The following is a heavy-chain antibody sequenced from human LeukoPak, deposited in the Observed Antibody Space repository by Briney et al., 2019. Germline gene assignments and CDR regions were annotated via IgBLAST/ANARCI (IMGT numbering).Heavy chain of an antibody. V-gene: IGHV3-30*03. CDR3: RAVAVSFDY. CDR2: ISYDGSNK. J-gene: IGHJ4*02. Sequence: GRSLRLSCAASGFTFSSYGMHWVRQAPGEGLEWVAVISYDGSNKYYADSVKGRFTISRDNSKNTLYLQMNSLRAEDTAVYYCRAVAVSFDYWGQGTLVTVSS. D-gene: IGHD6-19*01. CDR1: GFTFSSYG.